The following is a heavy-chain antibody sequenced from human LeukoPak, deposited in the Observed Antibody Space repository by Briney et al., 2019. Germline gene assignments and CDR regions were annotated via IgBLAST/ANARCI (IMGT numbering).Heavy chain of an antibody. Sequence: PSETLSLTCTVSGGSISSSSYYWGWIRQPPGKGLEWIGSIYYSGSPYYNPSLESRVTISVDTSKNHFSLKLSSVTAADTAVYYCALHYGSGSYFDYWGQGTLVTVSA. CDR1: GGSISSSSYY. CDR2: IYYSGSP. V-gene: IGHV4-39*02. J-gene: IGHJ4*02. D-gene: IGHD3-10*01. CDR3: ALHYGSGSYFDY.